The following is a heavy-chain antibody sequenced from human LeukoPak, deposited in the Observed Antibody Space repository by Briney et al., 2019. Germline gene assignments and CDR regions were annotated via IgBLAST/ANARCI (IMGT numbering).Heavy chain of an antibody. D-gene: IGHD6-19*01. V-gene: IGHV4-4*07. CDR1: GGSISSYY. CDR3: ARDRDSSGWHKYNWFDP. J-gene: IGHJ5*02. CDR2: IYTSGST. Sequence: PSETLSLTCTVSGGSISSYYWSWIRQPAGKGLEWIGRIYTSGSTNYNPSLKSRVTMSVDTSKSQFSLKLSSVTAADTAVYYCARDRDSSGWHKYNWFDPWGQGTLVTVSS.